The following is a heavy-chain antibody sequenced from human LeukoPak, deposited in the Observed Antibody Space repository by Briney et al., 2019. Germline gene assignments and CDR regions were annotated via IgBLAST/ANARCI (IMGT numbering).Heavy chain of an antibody. CDR3: TRESGAFSPSGF. CDR1: GGSIMTTNW. J-gene: IGHJ1*01. D-gene: IGHD1-26*01. V-gene: IGHV4-4*02. Sequence: PSGTLSLTCAVSGGSIMTTNWWSWVRQPPGKGLEWIGEVHLSGATNYNPSLESRVSMSIDTSKNQMSLKLTSVTAADTAIYFCTRESGAFSPSGFWGQGTLVTVSS. CDR2: VHLSGAT.